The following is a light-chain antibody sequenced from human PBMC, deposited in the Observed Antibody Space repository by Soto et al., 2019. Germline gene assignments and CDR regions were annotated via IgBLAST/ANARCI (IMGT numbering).Light chain of an antibody. V-gene: IGKV1-27*01. CDR2: AAS. J-gene: IGKJ3*01. Sequence: DIQMTQSPTSLSASVGDRVTITCRASQGIRNFVAWYQQKPGKPPNLLIYAASTLQSGVPSRFSGSGSGTDFTLTINSLQPEDVATYSCQKYSSVPVFGPGTKVEI. CDR3: QKYSSVPV. CDR1: QGIRNF.